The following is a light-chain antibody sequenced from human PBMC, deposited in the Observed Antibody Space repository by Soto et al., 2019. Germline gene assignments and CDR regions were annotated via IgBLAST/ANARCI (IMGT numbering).Light chain of an antibody. CDR2: DAS. Sequence: GDRVTITCRASQSLSSWLAWYQQKSGKAPKLLIYDASSLESGVPSRFSGSGSGTEFTLTISSLQPDYFATYYCQQYNSYRTFGQGTKVEIK. V-gene: IGKV1-5*01. CDR1: QSLSSW. J-gene: IGKJ1*01. CDR3: QQYNSYRT.